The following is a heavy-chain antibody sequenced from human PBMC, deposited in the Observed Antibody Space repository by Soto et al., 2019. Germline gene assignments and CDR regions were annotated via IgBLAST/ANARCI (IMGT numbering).Heavy chain of an antibody. D-gene: IGHD6-13*01. Sequence: PSETLSLTCAVYGGSFSGYYWSWIRQPPGKGLEWIGEINHSGSTNYNPSLKSRVTISVDTSKNQFSLKLSSVTAADTAVYYCARRTFIAAAGRLDYWGQGTLVTVSS. CDR3: ARRTFIAAAGRLDY. CDR2: INHSGST. V-gene: IGHV4-34*01. J-gene: IGHJ4*02. CDR1: GGSFSGYY.